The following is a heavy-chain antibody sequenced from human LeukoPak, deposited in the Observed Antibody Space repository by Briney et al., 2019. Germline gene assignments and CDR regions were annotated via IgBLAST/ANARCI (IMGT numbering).Heavy chain of an antibody. V-gene: IGHV1-46*01. CDR2: ISPSTGRT. CDR1: GDTFTTYE. D-gene: IGHD4-17*01. J-gene: IGHJ6*02. Sequence: ASVKVSCKAPGDTFTTYEIHSVRQTPGQGLEWVGRISPSTGRTTYARNFQDRVTMTRDTPTSTVYMELNSLRSEDTGVYYCARAPDYVPLEYYYYGMDVWGQGTTVTVSS. CDR3: ARAPDYVPLEYYYYGMDV.